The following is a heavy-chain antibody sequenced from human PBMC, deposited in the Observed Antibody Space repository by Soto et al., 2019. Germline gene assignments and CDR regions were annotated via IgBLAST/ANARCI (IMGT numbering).Heavy chain of an antibody. CDR1: GFTFSSYA. D-gene: IGHD3-9*01. CDR2: ISGSGGST. CDR3: AKAGDILTGLYGMDV. J-gene: IGHJ6*02. Sequence: GGSMRLSSAASGFTFSSYAMSWVRQAPGKGLEWVSAISGSGGSTYYADSVKGRFTISRDNSKNTLYLQMNSLRAEDTAVYYCAKAGDILTGLYGMDVWGQGTTVTVSS. V-gene: IGHV3-23*01.